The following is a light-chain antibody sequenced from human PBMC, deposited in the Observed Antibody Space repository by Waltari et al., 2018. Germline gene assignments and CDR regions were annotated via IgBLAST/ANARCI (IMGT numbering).Light chain of an antibody. V-gene: IGLV3-21*04. Sequence: SYVVTQPPSVSVAPGETATITCGGDNIGTYSVHWYQQKAGQAPVLVCFYDRDRPSGIPDRFSGSNSGNTATLTISRVEAGDEARYYCHVWHPHVDPGVFGTGTEVTVL. CDR1: NIGTYS. J-gene: IGLJ1*01. CDR3: HVWHPHVDPGV. CDR2: YDR.